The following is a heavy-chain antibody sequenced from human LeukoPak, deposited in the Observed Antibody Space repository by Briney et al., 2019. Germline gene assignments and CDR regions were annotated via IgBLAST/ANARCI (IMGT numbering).Heavy chain of an antibody. CDR3: AKDHGDYGMDV. Sequence: PGGSLRLSCAVSGFTFSSHVMSWVRQAPGKGLEWVSAISNSGDSTSYADSVKGRLTISRDNSKSTLYLQMNSLRAEDTAVYYCAKDHGDYGMDVWGQGTTVTVSS. J-gene: IGHJ6*02. CDR1: GFTFSSHV. V-gene: IGHV3-23*01. D-gene: IGHD4-17*01. CDR2: ISNSGDST.